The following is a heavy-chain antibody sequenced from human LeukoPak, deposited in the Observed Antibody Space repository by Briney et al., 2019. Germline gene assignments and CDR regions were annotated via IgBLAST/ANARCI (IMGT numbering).Heavy chain of an antibody. V-gene: IGHV1-8*01. D-gene: IGHD3-10*01. Sequence: ASVKVSCKASGYTFTSYDINWVRQATGQGLEWMGWMNPNSGNTGYAQKLQGRVTMTTDTSTSTAYMELRSLRSDDTAVYYCARDYYYGSGSDFWGQGTLVTVSS. J-gene: IGHJ4*02. CDR3: ARDYYYGSGSDF. CDR1: GYTFTSYD. CDR2: MNPNSGNT.